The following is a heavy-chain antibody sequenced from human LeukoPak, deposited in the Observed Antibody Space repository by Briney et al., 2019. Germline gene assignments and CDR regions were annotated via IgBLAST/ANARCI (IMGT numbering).Heavy chain of an antibody. CDR1: GYTFTSYG. D-gene: IGHD3-22*01. CDR2: ISAYNGNT. CDR3: ARDRSPYYDSLGAFDI. V-gene: IGHV1-18*01. Sequence: ASVKVSCKASGYTFTSYGISWVRQAPGQGLEWMGWISAYNGNTNYAQKLQGRVTMTTDTSTSTAYMELRSLRSDDTAVYYCARDRSPYYDSLGAFDIWGQGTMVTVSS. J-gene: IGHJ3*02.